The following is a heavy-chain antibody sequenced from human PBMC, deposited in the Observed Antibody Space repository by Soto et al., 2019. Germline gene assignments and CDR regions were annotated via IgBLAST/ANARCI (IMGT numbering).Heavy chain of an antibody. J-gene: IGHJ4*02. V-gene: IGHV1-18*01. CDR3: ARDATGSSSWPYYFHY. CDR2: ISTYNGNT. CDR1: GYTFTSYG. Sequence: QVQLVQSGAEVKKPGASVKVSCKASGYTFTSYGISWVRQAPGQGLEWMAWISTYNGNTKYAQNFQGRVTMTTDTSTSTAYMELWSLRSDDTAVYYCARDATGSSSWPYYFHYWGQGTLVTVSS. D-gene: IGHD6-13*01.